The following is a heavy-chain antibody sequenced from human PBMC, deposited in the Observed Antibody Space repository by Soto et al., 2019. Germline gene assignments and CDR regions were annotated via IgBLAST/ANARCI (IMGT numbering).Heavy chain of an antibody. CDR1: GYRFTRYW. D-gene: IGHD3-10*01. V-gene: IGHV5-51*01. CDR2: VYVDDSDT. CDR3: ARGRILSGLFRSFDY. J-gene: IGHJ4*02. Sequence: GESLKMSCEDSGYRFTRYWIAWVRRMPGKGLEWVGIVYVDDSDTKYSPSVEGQVTVAADKSLYSAYVHWTSLRASATPMYYCARGRILSGLFRSFDYWGQGTQVTVSS.